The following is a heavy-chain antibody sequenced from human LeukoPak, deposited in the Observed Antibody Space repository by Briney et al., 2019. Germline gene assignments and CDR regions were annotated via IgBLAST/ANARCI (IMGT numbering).Heavy chain of an antibody. D-gene: IGHD6-13*01. Sequence: RASVKVSCKASGYTFTGYYMHWVRQAPGQGLEWMGWINPNSGGTNYAQKFQGRVTMTRDTSISTAYMELSRLRSDDTAVYYCARVGMDGYSSSYYYYYMDVWGKGTTVTISS. CDR2: INPNSGGT. CDR3: ARVGMDGYSSSYYYYYMDV. V-gene: IGHV1-2*02. CDR1: GYTFTGYY. J-gene: IGHJ6*03.